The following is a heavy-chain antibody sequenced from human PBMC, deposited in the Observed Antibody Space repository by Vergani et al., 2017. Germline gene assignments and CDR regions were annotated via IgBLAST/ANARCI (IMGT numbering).Heavy chain of an antibody. J-gene: IGHJ4*02. D-gene: IGHD3-22*01. CDR1: GFSLSNARMG. Sequence: QVTLKESGPVLVKPTETLTLTCTVSGFSLSNARMGVSWIRQPPGKALEWLAHIFSNDEKSYSTSLKSRLTISKDTSKSQVVLTMTNMDPVDTATYYCARMFRYDSSGYPVGYFDYWGQGTLVTVSS. V-gene: IGHV2-26*01. CDR3: ARMFRYDSSGYPVGYFDY. CDR2: IFSNDEK.